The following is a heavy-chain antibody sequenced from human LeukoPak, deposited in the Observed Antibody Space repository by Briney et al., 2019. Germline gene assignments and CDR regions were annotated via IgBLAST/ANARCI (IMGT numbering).Heavy chain of an antibody. D-gene: IGHD3-10*01. J-gene: IGHJ2*01. CDR2: IYSGGST. Sequence: QSGGSLRLSCAASGFTVSSTYMNWVRQAPGKGLEWVSVIYSGGSTDYADSVKGRFTISRDNSKNTLYLQMNSLRAEDTAVYYCARDLSFGEAFWYFDLWGRGTLVTVSS. CDR3: ARDLSFGEAFWYFDL. CDR1: GFTVSSTY. V-gene: IGHV3-53*01.